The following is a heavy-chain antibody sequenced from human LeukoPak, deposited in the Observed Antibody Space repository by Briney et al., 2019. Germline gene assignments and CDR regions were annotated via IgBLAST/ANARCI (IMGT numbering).Heavy chain of an antibody. CDR2: INLNSGGT. Sequence: GASVKVSCKASGYTFTGYYMHWVRQAPGQGLEWMGWINLNSGGTNYAQKFQGWVTMTRDTSISTAYMELSRLRSDDTAVYYCARDLPFYCSSTSCYDGGRGAFDIWGQGTMVTVSS. CDR3: ARDLPFYCSSTSCYDGGRGAFDI. V-gene: IGHV1-2*04. D-gene: IGHD2-2*01. CDR1: GYTFTGYY. J-gene: IGHJ3*02.